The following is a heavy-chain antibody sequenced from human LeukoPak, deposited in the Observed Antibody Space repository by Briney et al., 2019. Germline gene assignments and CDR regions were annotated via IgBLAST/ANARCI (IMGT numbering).Heavy chain of an antibody. CDR1: GFSFDDYA. D-gene: IGHD6-19*01. CDR2: ITGDGGRT. Sequence: GGSLRLLCEASGFSFDDYAMHGVRQAPGKGLEWVSLITGDGGRTYFADSVKGRFTISRDNSKNSLYLQMNSLRTEDTAFYYCAREGPIAVAGYFDYWGQGTLVTVSS. CDR3: AREGPIAVAGYFDY. J-gene: IGHJ4*02. V-gene: IGHV3-43*02.